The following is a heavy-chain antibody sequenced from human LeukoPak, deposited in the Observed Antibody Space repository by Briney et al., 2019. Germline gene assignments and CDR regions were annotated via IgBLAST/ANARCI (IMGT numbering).Heavy chain of an antibody. CDR1: RGSIRTAVYY. V-gene: IGHV4-39*01. D-gene: IGHD6-13*01. CDR3: ARTSSWYAGAWFDS. CDR2: IYFSGTP. Sequence: SETLSLTCTVSRGSIRTAVYYWAWVRQPPGEGLEWLGSIYFSGTPYFNPSLKSRVAVSIDTSKNQFSLKVTSVNAPDTAVYFCARTSSWYAGAWFDSWGQGTLVTVSS. J-gene: IGHJ5*01.